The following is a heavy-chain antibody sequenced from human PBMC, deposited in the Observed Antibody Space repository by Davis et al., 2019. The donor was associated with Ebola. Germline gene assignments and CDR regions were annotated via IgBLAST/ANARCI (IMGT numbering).Heavy chain of an antibody. CDR1: GYTFTSYY. CDR2: INPSGGST. J-gene: IGHJ3*02. Sequence: ASVKVSCKASGYTFTSYYMHWVRQAPGQGLEWMGIINPSGGSTSYAQKFQGRVTVARDTSTSTVYMELSSLRSEDTAVYYCARAAAHDAFDIWGQGTMVTVSS. D-gene: IGHD2-15*01. V-gene: IGHV1-46*01. CDR3: ARAAAHDAFDI.